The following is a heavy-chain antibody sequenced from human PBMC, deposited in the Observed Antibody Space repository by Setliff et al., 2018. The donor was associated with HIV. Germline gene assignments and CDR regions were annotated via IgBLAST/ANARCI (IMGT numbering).Heavy chain of an antibody. Sequence: ASVKVSCKASGYTFTSYYLHWVRQAPGQGLEWMGIINPSGGATSYAQKVQGRVTMTRNTSISTAYMELISLTSDDTAIYFCARGLRAYLGYWGQGTLVTVSS. CDR2: INPSGGAT. J-gene: IGHJ4*02. D-gene: IGHD1-26*01. CDR1: GYTFTSYY. V-gene: IGHV1-46*01. CDR3: ARGLRAYLGY.